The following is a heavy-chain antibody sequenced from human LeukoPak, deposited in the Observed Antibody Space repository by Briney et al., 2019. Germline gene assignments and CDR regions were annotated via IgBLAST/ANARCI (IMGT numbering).Heavy chain of an antibody. CDR1: GFTFSSYG. CDR2: IWYDGSNK. D-gene: IGHD4-17*01. CDR3: ARDTVTPKHHEYFQH. Sequence: GGSLRLSCAASGFTFSSYGMHWVRHAPGKGLELVAVIWYDGSNKYYADSVKGRFTISRDNSKNTLYLQMNSLRAEDTAVYYCARDTVTPKHHEYFQHWGQGTLVTVSS. V-gene: IGHV3-33*01. J-gene: IGHJ1*01.